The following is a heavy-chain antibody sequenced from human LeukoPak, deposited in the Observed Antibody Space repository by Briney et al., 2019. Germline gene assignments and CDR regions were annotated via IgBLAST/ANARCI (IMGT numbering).Heavy chain of an antibody. CDR1: GGSFSGYY. CDR3: ARGGVGYCSGGSCLYYYYMDV. CDR2: INHSGST. D-gene: IGHD2-15*01. V-gene: IGHV4-34*01. Sequence: SETLSLTCAVYGGSFSGYYWSWIRQPPGKGLEWIGEINHSGSTNYNPSLKSRVTISVDTSKNQFSLKLSSVTAADTAVYYCARGGVGYCSGGSCLYYYYMDVWGKGTTVTVSS. J-gene: IGHJ6*03.